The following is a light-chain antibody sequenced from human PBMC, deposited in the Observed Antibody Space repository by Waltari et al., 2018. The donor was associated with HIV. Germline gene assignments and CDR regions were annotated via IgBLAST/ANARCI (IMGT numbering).Light chain of an antibody. CDR2: DAT. CDR3: ASYTITSTLV. J-gene: IGLJ3*02. CDR1: SSDIAPYNY. V-gene: IGLV2-14*01. Sequence: QSALTQPASVSGSLGQSITISCIGTSSDIAPYNYVSWYQHHPDKAPRLVMYDATSRPSVFPFRFSGSKSGNTASLTISGLQAEDEADYYCASYTITSTLVFGGGTKVTVL.